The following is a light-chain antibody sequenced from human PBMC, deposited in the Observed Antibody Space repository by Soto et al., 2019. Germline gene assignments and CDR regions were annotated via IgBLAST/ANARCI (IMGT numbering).Light chain of an antibody. Sequence: EIVLTQSPVTLSLSTGERATLSCRASQSVTDFLAWYQQKPGQAPRLLIYDASNRATGIPARFSGSGSGTDFTLTISSLQSEDFAVYYCQQRSKWPITFGQGTRLEI. CDR3: QQRSKWPIT. CDR2: DAS. V-gene: IGKV3-11*01. J-gene: IGKJ5*01. CDR1: QSVTDF.